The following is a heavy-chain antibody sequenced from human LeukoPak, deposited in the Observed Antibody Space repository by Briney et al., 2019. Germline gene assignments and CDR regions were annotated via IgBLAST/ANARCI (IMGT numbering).Heavy chain of an antibody. CDR2: INHSGST. Sequence: SETLSLTCAVSGYAMSSSNWWGWIRQPPGKGLEWIGEINHSGSTNYNPSLKSRVTISVDTSKNQFSLKLSSVTAADTAVYYCARHARARLRYFGWGGYYFDYWGQGTLVTVSS. CDR3: ARHARARLRYFGWGGYYFDY. CDR1: GYAMSSSNW. J-gene: IGHJ4*02. D-gene: IGHD3-9*01. V-gene: IGHV4-4*02.